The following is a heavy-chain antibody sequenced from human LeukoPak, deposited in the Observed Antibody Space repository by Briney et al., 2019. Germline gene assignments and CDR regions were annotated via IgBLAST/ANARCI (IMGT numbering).Heavy chain of an antibody. Sequence: GGSLRLSCAASGFTVSSNYMSWVRQAPGKGLEWVSVIYSGGSTYYADSVKGRFTISRDNSKNTLYLQMNSLRAEDTAVYYCAREGITGTTEGYYYYYGMDVWGQGTTVTASS. V-gene: IGHV3-53*01. D-gene: IGHD1-20*01. J-gene: IGHJ6*02. CDR2: IYSGGST. CDR3: AREGITGTTEGYYYYYGMDV. CDR1: GFTVSSNY.